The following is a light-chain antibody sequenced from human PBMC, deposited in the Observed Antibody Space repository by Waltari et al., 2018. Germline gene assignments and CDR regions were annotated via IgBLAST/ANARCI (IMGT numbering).Light chain of an antibody. CDR2: DVT. CDR3: SSYTSPNTPWGV. CDR1: TSDVGGYNY. J-gene: IGLJ1*01. Sequence: QSALTQPASVSGSPGESITISCTGTTSDVGGYNYVAWSQQPPGKAPKLMIFDVTKRPSGFSIRSSRSKSGHPATRPISGLHPEDEAHYYCSSYTSPNTPWGVFGTGTKVTVL. V-gene: IGLV2-14*03.